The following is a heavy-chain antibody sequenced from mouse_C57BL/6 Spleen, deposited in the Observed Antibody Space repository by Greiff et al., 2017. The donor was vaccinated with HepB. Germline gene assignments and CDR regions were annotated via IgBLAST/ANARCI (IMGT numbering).Heavy chain of an antibody. CDR3: ARGVDYDGHFDY. CDR1: GFTFSDYG. D-gene: IGHD2-4*01. CDR2: ISSGSSTI. J-gene: IGHJ2*01. V-gene: IGHV5-17*01. Sequence: EVKLVESGGGLVKPGGSLKLSCAASGFTFSDYGMHWVRQAPEKGLEWVAYISSGSSTIYYADTVKGRFTISRDNSKNTLFLQMTSLRSEDTAMYYCARGVDYDGHFDYSGQGTTLTVSS.